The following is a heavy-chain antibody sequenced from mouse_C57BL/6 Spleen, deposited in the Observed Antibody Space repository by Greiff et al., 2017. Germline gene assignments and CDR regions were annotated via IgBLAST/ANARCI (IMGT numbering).Heavy chain of an antibody. CDR2: FYPGGGGI. J-gene: IGHJ4*01. D-gene: IGHD1-1*01. CDR1: GYAFTNSW. Sequence: QVQLQQSGPELVKPGASVKMSCKASGYAFTNSWINWVKQRPGKGLEWIGRFYPGGGGIKYNEKFKGKATLTADKSSSTAYMQLSSVTSEDSAVYFCARGVSTVVAPEAYYAMDYWGQGTSVTVSS. CDR3: ARGVSTVVAPEAYYAMDY. V-gene: IGHV1-82*01.